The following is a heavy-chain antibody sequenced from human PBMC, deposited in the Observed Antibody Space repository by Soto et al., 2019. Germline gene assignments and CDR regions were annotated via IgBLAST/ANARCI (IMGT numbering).Heavy chain of an antibody. J-gene: IGHJ3*02. CDR2: IYYSGST. CDR3: ARRWGDAFDI. V-gene: IGHV4-31*03. D-gene: IGHD1-26*01. Sequence: SETLSLTCTVSGGSISSGGYYWSWIRQHPGKGLEWIGYIYYSGSTYYNPSLKSRVIISVDTSKNQFSLKLSSVTAADTAVYYCARRWGDAFDIWGQGTMVTVSS. CDR1: GGSISSGGYY.